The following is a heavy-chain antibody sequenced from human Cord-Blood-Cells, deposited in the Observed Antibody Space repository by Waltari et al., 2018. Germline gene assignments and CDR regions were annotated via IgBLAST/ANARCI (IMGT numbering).Heavy chain of an antibody. V-gene: IGHV3-21*01. Sequence: EVQLVESGGGLVKPGGSLRLSCAASGFTFSSYSMNGVRQAPGKGLEWVSSISSSSSYIYYADSVKGRFTISRDNAKNSLYLQMNSLRAEDTAVYYCARSPNWYFDYWGQGTLVTVSS. CDR3: ARSPNWYFDY. D-gene: IGHD7-27*01. CDR2: ISSSSSYI. J-gene: IGHJ4*02. CDR1: GFTFSSYS.